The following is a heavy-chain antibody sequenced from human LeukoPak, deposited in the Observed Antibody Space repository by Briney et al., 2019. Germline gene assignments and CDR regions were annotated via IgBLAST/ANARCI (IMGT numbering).Heavy chain of an antibody. CDR1: GGSFSGYY. CDR3: ARGSPPMTTVTTGWFDP. V-gene: IGHV4-59*10. D-gene: IGHD4-17*01. Sequence: SETLSLTCAVYGGSFSGYYWSWIRQPAGKGLEWIGRIYTSGSTNYNPSLKSRVTMSVDTSKNQFSLKLSSVTAADTAVYYCARGSPPMTTVTTGWFDPWGQGTLVTVSS. CDR2: IYTSGST. J-gene: IGHJ5*02.